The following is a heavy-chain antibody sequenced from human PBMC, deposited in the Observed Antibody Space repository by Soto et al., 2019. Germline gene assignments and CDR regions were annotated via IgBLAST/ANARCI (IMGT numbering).Heavy chain of an antibody. CDR2: MNPNTGNT. V-gene: IGHV1-8*01. Sequence: QEQLVQSGAEVKKPGAPVKVSCKASGYTFTNYNINWMRQATGQGLEWMGWMNPNTGNTGYAEKFQGRVTTTRNSSINTAYMELSGLRSDDTAVYYCAREAASDPSFYYHYMDVWGKGTTVTVSS. CDR3: AREAASDPSFYYHYMDV. J-gene: IGHJ6*03. D-gene: IGHD6-25*01. CDR1: GYTFTNYN.